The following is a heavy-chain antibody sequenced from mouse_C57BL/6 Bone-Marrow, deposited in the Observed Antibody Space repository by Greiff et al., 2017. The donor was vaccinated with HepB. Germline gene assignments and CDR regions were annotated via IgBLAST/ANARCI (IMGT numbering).Heavy chain of an antibody. CDR1: GFTFSSYG. V-gene: IGHV5-6*02. CDR3: AKRGYYDSGWFAY. D-gene: IGHD2-4*01. J-gene: IGHJ3*01. Sequence: DVKLVESGGDLVKPGGSLKLSCAASGFTFSSYGMSWVRQTPDKRLEWVATISSGGSYTYYPDSVKGRFTISRDNAKNTLYLQMSSLKSEDTAMYYCAKRGYYDSGWFAYWGQGTLVTVSA. CDR2: ISSGGSYT.